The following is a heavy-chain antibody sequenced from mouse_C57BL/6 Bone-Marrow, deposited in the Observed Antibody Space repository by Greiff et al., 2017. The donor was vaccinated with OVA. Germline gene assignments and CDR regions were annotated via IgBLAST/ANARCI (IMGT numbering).Heavy chain of an antibody. CDR1: GYTFTDHT. J-gene: IGHJ2*01. CDR2: IYPRDGST. CDR3: ARGGGNFHYFDY. D-gene: IGHD2-1*01. V-gene: IGHV1-78*01. Sequence: VKLMESDAELVKPGASVKISCKVSGYTFTDHTIHWMKQRPEQGLEWIGYIYPRDGSTKYNEKFKGKATLTADKSSSTAYMQLNSLTSEDSAVYFCARGGGNFHYFDYWGQGTTLTVSS.